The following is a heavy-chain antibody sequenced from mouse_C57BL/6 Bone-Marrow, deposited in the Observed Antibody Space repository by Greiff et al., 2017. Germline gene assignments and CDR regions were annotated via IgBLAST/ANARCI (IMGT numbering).Heavy chain of an antibody. Sequence: QVQLQQPGAELVKPGASVKVSCKASGYTFTGFWMHWVKQRPGQGLEWIGRIHPSDSDTNYNQKFKGKATLTVDKSSSAAYMPRSSLTSEDSAVYYCAIWGYYGSSYYFDYWGQGTTLTVSS. J-gene: IGHJ2*01. CDR3: AIWGYYGSSYYFDY. CDR2: IHPSDSDT. D-gene: IGHD1-1*01. CDR1: GYTFTGFW. V-gene: IGHV1-74*01.